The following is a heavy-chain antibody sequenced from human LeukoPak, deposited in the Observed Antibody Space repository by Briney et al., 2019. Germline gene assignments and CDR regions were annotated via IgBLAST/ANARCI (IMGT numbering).Heavy chain of an antibody. CDR2: ISANSGNT. Sequence: GASVKVSCKASRYTLASYAITWVRQAPALGLEWMGWISANSGNTNYAHKLQDRVTMTTDTSTNTAYMELRSLRSDDTAVYYCARATLSPPSFTNRWYSEWFDPWGQGTLVTVSS. D-gene: IGHD6-13*01. V-gene: IGHV1-18*01. CDR3: ARATLSPPSFTNRWYSEWFDP. J-gene: IGHJ5*02. CDR1: RYTLASYA.